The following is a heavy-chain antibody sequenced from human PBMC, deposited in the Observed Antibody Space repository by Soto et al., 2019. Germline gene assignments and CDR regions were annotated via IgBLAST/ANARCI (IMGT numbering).Heavy chain of an antibody. CDR3: ARNRVWFGGEIDY. V-gene: IGHV3-21*01. CDR1: GFTFRSYD. J-gene: IGHJ4*02. D-gene: IGHD3-16*01. CDR2: ISSSSSYI. Sequence: EVQLVESGGGLVKPGGSLRLSCAASGFTFRSYDMNWARQAPGKGLEWVSSISSSSSYIYYADSVKGRFTISRDNAKNALYLQLNSLRAEDTAVYYCARNRVWFGGEIDYWGQGPLVTVSS.